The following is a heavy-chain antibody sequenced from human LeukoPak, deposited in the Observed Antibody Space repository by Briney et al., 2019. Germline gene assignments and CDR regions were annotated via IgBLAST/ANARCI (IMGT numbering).Heavy chain of an antibody. CDR3: SKDGNYLDSSGFFIHFDH. V-gene: IGHV3-23*01. CDR2: ISDNGQQR. D-gene: IGHD3-22*01. Sequence: GWAVTLSCLACLFTFRRSVMTWVGQLPAKGLEGVSTISDNGQQRYYGDSVKGRFSVSRDNSKKPLYLQTDSLRAHDPALYFFSKDGNYLDSSGFFIHFDHWGQGTLVTVSS. J-gene: IGHJ4*02. CDR1: LFTFRRSV.